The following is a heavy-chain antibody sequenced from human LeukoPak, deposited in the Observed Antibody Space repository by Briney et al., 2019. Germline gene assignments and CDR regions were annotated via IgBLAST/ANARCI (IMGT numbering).Heavy chain of an antibody. CDR2: ISSSGSTI. Sequence: PGGSLRLSCAASGFTFSDYYMSWIRQAPGKGLEGVSYISSSGSTIYYADSVKGRFTISRDNAKNSLELQMNSLRAKDTDVYYCARARYSSSWFRLDYWGQGTLVTVSS. CDR3: ARARYSSSWFRLDY. V-gene: IGHV3-11*01. D-gene: IGHD6-13*01. J-gene: IGHJ4*02. CDR1: GFTFSDYY.